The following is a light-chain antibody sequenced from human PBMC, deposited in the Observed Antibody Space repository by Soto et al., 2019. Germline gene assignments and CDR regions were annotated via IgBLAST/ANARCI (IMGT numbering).Light chain of an antibody. J-gene: IGKJ4*01. CDR2: AAS. CDR1: QGISSY. CDR3: QQYNSYPLT. V-gene: IGKV1-8*01. Sequence: AIRMTQSPSSLSASTGDRVTITCLASQGISSYLAWYQQKPGKAPKLLIYAASTLQSGVPSRFSGSGSGTDCTLTISCLQSEDVATYYCQQYNSYPLTFGGGTKVDIK.